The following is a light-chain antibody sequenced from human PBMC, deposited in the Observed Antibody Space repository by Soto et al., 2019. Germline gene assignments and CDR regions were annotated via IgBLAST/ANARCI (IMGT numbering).Light chain of an antibody. CDR3: QQTNHFPFT. Sequence: IQLTQSPSSLSASVGDRVTITCRASQAISSHLAWYQQKPGKAPKLLIYAASTLHIGVPSRFRGSGSGTAFTLTISSLQPEDFATYFCQQTNHFPFTFGPGTKVDIK. CDR1: QAISSH. V-gene: IGKV1-9*01. J-gene: IGKJ3*01. CDR2: AAS.